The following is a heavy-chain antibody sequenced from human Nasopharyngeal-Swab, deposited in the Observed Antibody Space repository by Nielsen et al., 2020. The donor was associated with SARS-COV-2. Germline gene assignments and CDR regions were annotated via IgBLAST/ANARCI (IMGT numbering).Heavy chain of an antibody. V-gene: IGHV4-39*07. CDR3: ARIPREYWFDP. CDR1: GGSISSSSYY. J-gene: IGHJ5*02. Sequence: SETLSLTCTVSGGSISSSSYYWGWIRQPPGKGLGWIGSIYYSGSTYYNPSLKSRVTISVDTSKNQFSLKLSSVTAADTAVYYCARIPREYWFDPWGQGTLVTVSS. D-gene: IGHD3-10*01. CDR2: IYYSGST.